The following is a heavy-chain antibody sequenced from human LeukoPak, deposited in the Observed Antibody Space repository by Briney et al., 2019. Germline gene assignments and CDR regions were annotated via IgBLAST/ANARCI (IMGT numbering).Heavy chain of an antibody. CDR2: ISSSSSYI. Sequence: GGSLRLSCAASGFTFSSYSMNWVRQAPGKGLEWVSSISSSSSYIYYADSVKGRFTISRDNAKNSLYLQMNSLRAEDTAVYYCARDNWYQLLCDYFDYWGQGTLVTFSS. D-gene: IGHD2-2*01. J-gene: IGHJ4*02. V-gene: IGHV3-21*01. CDR1: GFTFSSYS. CDR3: ARDNWYQLLCDYFDY.